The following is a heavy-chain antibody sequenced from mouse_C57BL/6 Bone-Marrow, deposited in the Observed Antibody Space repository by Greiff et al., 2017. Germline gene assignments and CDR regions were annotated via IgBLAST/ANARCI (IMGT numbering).Heavy chain of an antibody. CDR1: GFTFSSYA. J-gene: IGHJ3*01. V-gene: IGHV5-4*03. CDR3: ARAPQLGVFAY. Sequence: EVKLVESGGGLVKPGGSLKLSCAASGFTFSSYAMSWVRQTPEKRLEWVATISDGGSYTYYPDNVKGRFTISRDHAKNNLYLQMSHLKSEDTAMYYCARAPQLGVFAYWGQGTLVTVSA. D-gene: IGHD4-1*02. CDR2: ISDGGSYT.